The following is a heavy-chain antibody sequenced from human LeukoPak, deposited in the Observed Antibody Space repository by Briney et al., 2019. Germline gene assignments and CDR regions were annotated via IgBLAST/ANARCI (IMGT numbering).Heavy chain of an antibody. CDR1: GYSFTSCG. CDR3: ARSPGYSAYAAEGY. Sequence: ASVKVSCKASGYSFTSCGITWVRQAPGQGLEWRGWISAYNGNTNYAQKVQGRVTMTTDTSTSTAFMELRSLRSDDTAVYYCARSPGYSAYAAEGYWGQGTLVTVSS. V-gene: IGHV1-18*01. CDR2: ISAYNGNT. J-gene: IGHJ4*02. D-gene: IGHD5-12*01.